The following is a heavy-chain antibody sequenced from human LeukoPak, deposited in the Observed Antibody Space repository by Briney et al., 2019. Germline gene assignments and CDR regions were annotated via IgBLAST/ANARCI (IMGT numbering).Heavy chain of an antibody. CDR3: ATTVGSYFDY. CDR1: GGSISSGGYY. CDR2: IYYSGST. D-gene: IGHD3-16*01. J-gene: IGHJ4*02. V-gene: IGHV4-31*03. Sequence: SQTLPLTCTVSGGSISSGGYYWSWIRQHPGKGLEWIGYIYYSGSTYYNPSLKSRVTMSVDTSENQFSLKLSSVTAADPAVYYCATTVGSYFDYWSQGTLVTVSS.